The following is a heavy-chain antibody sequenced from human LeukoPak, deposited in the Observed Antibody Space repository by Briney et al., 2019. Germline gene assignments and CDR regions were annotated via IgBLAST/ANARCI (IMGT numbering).Heavy chain of an antibody. CDR3: ARGSYANPPDH. CDR2: ISAYNGNT. Sequence: GASVKVSCKASGYTFTSYCISWVRQAPGQGLEWMGWISAYNGNTNYAQKLQGRVTMTTDTSTSTAYMELSSLRYDDTAVYYCARGSYANPPDHWGQGTLVTVSS. J-gene: IGHJ4*02. D-gene: IGHD1-26*01. CDR1: GYTFTSYC. V-gene: IGHV1-18*01.